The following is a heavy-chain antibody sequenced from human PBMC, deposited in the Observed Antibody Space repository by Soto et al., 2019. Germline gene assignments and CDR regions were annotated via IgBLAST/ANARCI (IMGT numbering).Heavy chain of an antibody. CDR2: ISSSSSTI. CDR3: ARPEYSSSSYGMDV. J-gene: IGHJ6*02. V-gene: IGHV3-48*02. Sequence: WSLRLSCAASGFTFSSYSMNWVRQAPGKGLEWVSYISSSSSTIYYADSVKGRFTISRDNAKNSLYLQMNSLRDEDTAVYYCARPEYSSSSYGMDVWGQGTTVTVSS. D-gene: IGHD6-6*01. CDR1: GFTFSSYS.